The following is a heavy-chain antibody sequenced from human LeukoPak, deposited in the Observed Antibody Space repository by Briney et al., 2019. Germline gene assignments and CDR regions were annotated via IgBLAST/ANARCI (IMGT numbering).Heavy chain of an antibody. CDR1: GYTFTGYF. V-gene: IGHV1-2*06. CDR2: INPNSGGT. Sequence: GASLWVSCAASGYTFTGYFVQWVRQAPGHRLEWVGRINPNSGGTNDAQKFQGRVSMTRHTSISRAYMELSRLRCDDTAVYYCAREARLGCSGGSCFNDAFDIWGQGTMVTVSS. D-gene: IGHD2-15*01. CDR3: AREARLGCSGGSCFNDAFDI. J-gene: IGHJ3*02.